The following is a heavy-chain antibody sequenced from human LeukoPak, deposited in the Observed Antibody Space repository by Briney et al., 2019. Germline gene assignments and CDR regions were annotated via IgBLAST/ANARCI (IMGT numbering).Heavy chain of an antibody. Sequence: SVKVSRKASGGTFSSYAISWVRQAPGQGLEWMGRIIPILGIANYAQKFQGRVTITADKSTSTAYMELSSLRSEDTAVYYCARDLSDYGSGSYSHFDYWGQGTLVTVSS. V-gene: IGHV1-69*04. D-gene: IGHD3-10*01. CDR2: IIPILGIA. J-gene: IGHJ4*02. CDR1: GGTFSSYA. CDR3: ARDLSDYGSGSYSHFDY.